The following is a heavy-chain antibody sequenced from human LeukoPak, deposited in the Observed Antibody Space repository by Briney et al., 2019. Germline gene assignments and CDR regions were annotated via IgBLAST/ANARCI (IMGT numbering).Heavy chain of an antibody. CDR2: ISGSGGST. CDR3: AELGITMIGGV. V-gene: IGHV3-23*01. CDR1: GFTFSSYG. Sequence: PGGTLRLSCAASGFTFSSYGMSWVRQAPGKGLEWVSAISGSGGSTYYADSVKGRFTISRDNSKNSLYLQMNSLRAEDTAVYYCAELGITMIGGVWGKGTTVTISS. D-gene: IGHD3-10*02. J-gene: IGHJ6*04.